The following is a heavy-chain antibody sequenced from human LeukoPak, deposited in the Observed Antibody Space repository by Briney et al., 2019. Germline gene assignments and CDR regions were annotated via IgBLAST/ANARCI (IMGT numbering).Heavy chain of an antibody. Sequence: GASVKVSCKASGYTFTGYYMHWVRQARGQRLEWIGWIVVGSGNTNYAQKFQERVTITRDMSTSTAYMELSSLRSEDTAVYYCAADYYDSSGYPAGMDVWGQGTTVTVSS. D-gene: IGHD3-22*01. V-gene: IGHV1-58*02. CDR1: GYTFTGYY. CDR3: AADYYDSSGYPAGMDV. J-gene: IGHJ6*02. CDR2: IVVGSGNT.